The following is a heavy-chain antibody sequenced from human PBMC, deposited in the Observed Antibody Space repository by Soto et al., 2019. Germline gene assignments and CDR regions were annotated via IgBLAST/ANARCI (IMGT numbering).Heavy chain of an antibody. Sequence: EVQLVESGGGLVQPGGSLRLSCAASGFTFSSYSMNWVRQAPGKGLEWVSYISSSSSTIYYADSVKGRFTISRDNAMNSLYLQMNSLRDEDTAVYYCARGGYCSSTSCSRWGLDYWGQGTLVTVSS. D-gene: IGHD2-2*01. V-gene: IGHV3-48*02. CDR1: GFTFSSYS. CDR2: ISSSSSTI. CDR3: ARGGYCSSTSCSRWGLDY. J-gene: IGHJ4*02.